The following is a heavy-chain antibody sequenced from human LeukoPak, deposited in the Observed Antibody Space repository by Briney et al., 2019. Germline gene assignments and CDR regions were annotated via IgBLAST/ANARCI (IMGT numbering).Heavy chain of an antibody. CDR1: GYTFTSYD. J-gene: IGHJ3*02. CDR3: ARGGHYYGSGSSDAFDI. D-gene: IGHD3-10*01. V-gene: IGHV1-8*01. CDR2: MNPNSGNT. Sequence: GASVKVSCKASGYTFTSYDINWVRQATGQGLEWMGWMNPNSGNTGYAQKFQGRVTMTRNTSISTAYMELSSLRSEDTAVYYCARGGHYYGSGSSDAFDIWGQGTMVTVSS.